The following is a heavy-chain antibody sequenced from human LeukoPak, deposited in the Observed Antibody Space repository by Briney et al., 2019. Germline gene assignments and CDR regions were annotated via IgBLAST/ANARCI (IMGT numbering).Heavy chain of an antibody. CDR3: ARDKAAAGTNWFDP. V-gene: IGHV1-69*05. Sequence: SVKVSCKASGGTFSSYAISWVRQAPGQGLEWMGGIIPIFGTANYAQKFQGRVTITTDESTSTAYMELSSLRSEDTAAYYCARDKAAAGTNWFDPWGQGTLVTVSS. CDR2: IIPIFGTA. D-gene: IGHD6-13*01. J-gene: IGHJ5*02. CDR1: GGTFSSYA.